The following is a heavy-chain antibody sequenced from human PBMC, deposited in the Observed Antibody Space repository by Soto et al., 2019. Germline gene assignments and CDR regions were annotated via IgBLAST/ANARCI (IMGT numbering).Heavy chain of an antibody. V-gene: IGHV1-69*04. CDR2: IIPILGIA. D-gene: IGHD1-26*01. CDR1: GGTFSSYT. CDR3: ARDLRSGSYYYYYGMDV. Sequence: ASVKVSCKASGGTFSSYTISWVRQAPGQGLEWMGRIIPILGIANYAQKFQGRVTITADKSTSTAYMELSSLRSEDTAVYYCARDLRSGSYYYYYGMDVWGQGTTVTVSS. J-gene: IGHJ6*02.